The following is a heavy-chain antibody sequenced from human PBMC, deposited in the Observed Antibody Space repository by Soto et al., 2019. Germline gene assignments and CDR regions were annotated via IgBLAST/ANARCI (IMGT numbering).Heavy chain of an antibody. CDR1: GFTFSSYA. J-gene: IGHJ4*02. V-gene: IGHV3-30-3*01. Sequence: GGSLRLSCAASGFTFSSYAMHWVRQAPGKGLEWVAIISYDGSNKYYADSVKGRFTISRDISKNTLYLQMNSLRAEDTAVYYCARDFHYGNKWNYLDYWGQGTLVTVSS. CDR3: ARDFHYGNKWNYLDY. CDR2: ISYDGSNK. D-gene: IGHD3-16*01.